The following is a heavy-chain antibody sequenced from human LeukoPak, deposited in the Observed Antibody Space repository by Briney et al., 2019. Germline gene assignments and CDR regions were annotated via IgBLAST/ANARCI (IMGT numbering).Heavy chain of an antibody. J-gene: IGHJ6*03. V-gene: IGHV3-11*01. D-gene: IGHD3-3*01. Sequence: GGSPRLSCAASGFTFSDYYMSWIRQAPGKGLEWVSYISSSGSTTYHADSVKGRFTVSRDNSKNTLYLQINSLRVEDTAVYYCAKFTSVGFWSGSYYMDVWGKGTTVTISS. CDR1: GFTFSDYY. CDR3: AKFTSVGFWSGSYYMDV. CDR2: ISSSGSTT.